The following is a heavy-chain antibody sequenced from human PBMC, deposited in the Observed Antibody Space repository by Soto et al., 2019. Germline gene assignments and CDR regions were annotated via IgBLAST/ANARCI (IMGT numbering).Heavy chain of an antibody. CDR2: IHHSGTS. J-gene: IGHJ5*02. Sequence: QLHLQESGPGLLKTSETLSLTCSVSGGSITSSLYYWGRIRQPPGKGLEWIGSIHHSGTSYYNPSLQSRVTISVDTSENQFSLNLYSMTAADTAVYYCARHSGTYSYGSGSYTWFDPWGQGTLVTVSS. V-gene: IGHV4-39*01. CDR1: GGSITSSLYY. D-gene: IGHD3-10*01. CDR3: ARHSGTYSYGSGSYTWFDP.